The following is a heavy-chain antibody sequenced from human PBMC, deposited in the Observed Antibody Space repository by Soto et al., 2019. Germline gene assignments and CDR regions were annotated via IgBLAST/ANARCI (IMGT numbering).Heavy chain of an antibody. CDR3: ARGGGYDSFDY. Sequence: QLQLQESGSGLAKTSETLSLTCTVSGASISYGGFSWSWIRQSPGKGLEWIGYISHLESTYFHPSFKSRLTMSIDRTRNQFSLKLSSVTAADMAVYYCARGGGYDSFDYWGQGVLVTVSS. D-gene: IGHD5-12*01. V-gene: IGHV4-30-2*06. J-gene: IGHJ4*02. CDR1: GASISYGGFS. CDR2: ISHLEST.